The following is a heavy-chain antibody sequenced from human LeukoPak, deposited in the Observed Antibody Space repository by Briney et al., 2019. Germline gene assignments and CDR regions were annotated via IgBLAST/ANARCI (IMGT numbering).Heavy chain of an antibody. Sequence: PSETLSLTCTVSGGSISSYYWSWIRQPPGKGLEWIGYIYYSGSTNYNPSLKSRVTISVDTSKNQFSLKLSSVTAADTAVYYCARVGGSYFEYFDYWGQGTLVTVCS. D-gene: IGHD1-26*01. CDR1: GGSISSYY. CDR3: ARVGGSYFEYFDY. CDR2: IYYSGST. J-gene: IGHJ4*02. V-gene: IGHV4-59*01.